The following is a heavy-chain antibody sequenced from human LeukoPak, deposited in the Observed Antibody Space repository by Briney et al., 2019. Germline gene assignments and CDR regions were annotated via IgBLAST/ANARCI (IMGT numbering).Heavy chain of an antibody. Sequence: SGTLSLTCTVSGGSISSYYWSWIRQPPGKGLEWIGYIYYSGSTNYKSSLKSRVTISVDTSKNQFSLKLSSVTAADTAVYYCARTTEGGYSYGYFYYYYMDVWGKGTTVTISS. CDR3: ARTTEGGYSYGYFYYYYMDV. CDR2: IYYSGST. D-gene: IGHD5-18*01. CDR1: GGSISSYY. V-gene: IGHV4-59*01. J-gene: IGHJ6*03.